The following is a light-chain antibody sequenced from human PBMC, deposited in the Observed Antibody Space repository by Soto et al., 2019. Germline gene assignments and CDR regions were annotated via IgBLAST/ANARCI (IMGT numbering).Light chain of an antibody. CDR3: QQYNSYSPAT. J-gene: IGKJ1*01. V-gene: IGKV1-5*03. Sequence: GDRVTIPCRASESIDSWLAWHQQKPGRAPKLLISKASSLESGVPSRFSGSGFGTEFTLTISSLQPDDFATYYCQQYNSYSPATFGQGTKVDIK. CDR1: ESIDSW. CDR2: KAS.